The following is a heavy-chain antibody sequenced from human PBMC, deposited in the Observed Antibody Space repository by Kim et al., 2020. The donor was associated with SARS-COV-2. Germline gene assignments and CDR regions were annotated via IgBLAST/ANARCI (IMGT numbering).Heavy chain of an antibody. CDR3: ARVFRQKQLGEGGWFDP. CDR1: GGSISSGRYY. D-gene: IGHD3-16*01. Sequence: SETLSLTCTVSGGSISSGRYYWGWIRQHPGKGLEWFGYIYFSGSTYYNPSLKSRLTISEDTSKNQFSLKLSSVTAADTAMYCCARVFRQKQLGEGGWFDPWGHGTLVTASS. J-gene: IGHJ5*02. V-gene: IGHV4-31*03. CDR2: IYFSGST.